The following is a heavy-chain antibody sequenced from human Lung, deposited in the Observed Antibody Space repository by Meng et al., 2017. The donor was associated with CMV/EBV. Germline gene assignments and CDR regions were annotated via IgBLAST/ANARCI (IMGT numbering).Heavy chain of an antibody. D-gene: IGHD2-21*02. CDR3: VKGGGEKVTFDAMDV. J-gene: IGHJ6*02. V-gene: IGHV3-9*01. CDR1: GFTFDDFA. Sequence: XCADTGFTFDDFAMHWVRQSPGGGLERVSGISGNSGFIGYVDSVEGGFTISSDNARKSLSLQINTLRVDDTALYYCVKGGGEKVTFDAMDVWSQGTTVTVSS. CDR2: ISGNSGFI.